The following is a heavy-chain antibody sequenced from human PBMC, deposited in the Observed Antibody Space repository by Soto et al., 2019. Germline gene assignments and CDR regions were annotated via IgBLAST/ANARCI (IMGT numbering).Heavy chain of an antibody. Sequence: SETLSLTCAVYGGSFSGYYWSWIRQPPGKGLEWIGEINHSGSTNYNPSLKSRVTISVDTSKNQFSLKLSSVTAADTAVYYCARGRRTATVTKIYYYYYYMDVWGKGTTVTVSS. V-gene: IGHV4-34*01. CDR3: ARGRRTATVTKIYYYYYYMDV. J-gene: IGHJ6*03. CDR2: INHSGST. CDR1: GGSFSGYY. D-gene: IGHD4-17*01.